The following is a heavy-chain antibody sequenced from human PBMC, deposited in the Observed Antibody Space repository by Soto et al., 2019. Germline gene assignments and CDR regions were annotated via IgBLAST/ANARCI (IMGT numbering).Heavy chain of an antibody. CDR3: ARDGFEYSSSWETPVLGYYYYMDV. CDR2: IIPILGIA. D-gene: IGHD6-6*01. J-gene: IGHJ6*03. Sequence: ASVKVSCKASGGTFSSYTISWVRQAPGQGLEWMGRIIPILGIANYAQKFQGRVTITADKSTGTAYMELSSLRSEDTAVYYCARDGFEYSSSWETPVLGYYYYMDVWGKGTTVTVSS. V-gene: IGHV1-69*04. CDR1: GGTFSSYT.